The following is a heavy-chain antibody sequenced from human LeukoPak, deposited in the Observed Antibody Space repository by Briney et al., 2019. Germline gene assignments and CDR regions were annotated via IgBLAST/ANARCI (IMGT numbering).Heavy chain of an antibody. Sequence: PSETLSLTCAVYGGSLSGYYWSWIRQPPGKGLEWIGEINHSGSTNYNPSLKSRVTISVDTSKNQFSLKLSSVTAADTAVYYCARHSSSWYWRYFDYWGQGTLVTVSS. CDR1: GGSLSGYY. CDR3: ARHSSSWYWRYFDY. CDR2: INHSGST. D-gene: IGHD6-13*01. V-gene: IGHV4-34*01. J-gene: IGHJ4*02.